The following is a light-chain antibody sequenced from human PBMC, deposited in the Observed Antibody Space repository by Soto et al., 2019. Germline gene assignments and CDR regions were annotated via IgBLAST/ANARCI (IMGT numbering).Light chain of an antibody. Sequence: QSVLTQPASVSGSPGQSITISCTGTSSDVGGYNSVSWYQQHPGKAPKLVIYEVTNRPSGISNRFSGSKSGNTASLTVSGLQAEDEADYYCSSYAGSSNVFGTGTKVTVL. CDR3: SSYAGSSNV. CDR1: SSDVGGYNS. CDR2: EVT. J-gene: IGLJ1*01. V-gene: IGLV2-14*01.